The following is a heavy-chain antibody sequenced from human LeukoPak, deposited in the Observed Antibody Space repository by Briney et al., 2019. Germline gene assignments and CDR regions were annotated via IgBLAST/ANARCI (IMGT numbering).Heavy chain of an antibody. V-gene: IGHV5-51*01. D-gene: IGHD3-10*01. CDR3: ARQGSMVRGVIVYYGMDV. CDR2: IYPGDSDT. Sequence: GESLKISCKTSGYTFTSYWIAWVRQMPGKGLEWMGIIYPGDSDTKYSPSFQGQVTISADKSISTAYLQWSSLKASDTAMYYCARQGSMVRGVIVYYGMDVWGQGTTVTVSS. J-gene: IGHJ6*02. CDR1: GYTFTSYW.